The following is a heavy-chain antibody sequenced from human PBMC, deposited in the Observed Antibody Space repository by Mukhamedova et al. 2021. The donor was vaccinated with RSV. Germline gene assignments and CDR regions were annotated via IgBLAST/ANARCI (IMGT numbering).Heavy chain of an antibody. V-gene: IGHV5-10-1*01. D-gene: IGHD2-2*01. J-gene: IGHJ4*02. CDR2: IDPSDSYT. Sequence: GRIDPSDSYTNYSPSFRGHVTISVDKSISTAYLQWSSLKASDIAMYYCARHGQQGYCTSTSCPPIDFWGQGTLVTASS. CDR3: ARHGQQGYCTSTSCPPIDF.